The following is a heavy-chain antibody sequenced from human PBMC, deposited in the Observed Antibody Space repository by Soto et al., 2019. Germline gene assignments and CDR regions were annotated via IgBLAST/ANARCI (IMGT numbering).Heavy chain of an antibody. CDR2: ISNDGSST. CDR1: GFTSSSYW. CDR3: ARDTYYYDSSDHFSADAFDI. V-gene: IGHV3-74*01. Sequence: EVQLVESGGGLVQPGGSLRLSCAASGFTSSSYWIHWVRQAPGKGLVWVSRISNDGSSTNYGDSVKGRFTISRDNAKNTVYLQMNSLRAEDTAVYYCARDTYYYDSSDHFSADAFDIWGQGTMVTVSS. J-gene: IGHJ3*02. D-gene: IGHD3-22*01.